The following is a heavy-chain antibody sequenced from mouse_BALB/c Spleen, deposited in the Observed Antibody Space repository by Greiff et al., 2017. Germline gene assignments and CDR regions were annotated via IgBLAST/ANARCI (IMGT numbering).Heavy chain of an antibody. V-gene: IGHV1-5*01. Sequence: VQLQQSGTVLARPGASVKMSCKASGYTFTSYWMHWVKQRPGQGLEWIGAIYPGNSDTSYNQKFKGKAKLTAVTSTSTAYMELRSLTNEDSAVYYCTRLNGRYAMDYWGQGTSVTVSS. CDR3: TRLNGRYAMDY. D-gene: IGHD1-1*02. J-gene: IGHJ4*01. CDR2: IYPGNSDT. CDR1: GYTFTSYW.